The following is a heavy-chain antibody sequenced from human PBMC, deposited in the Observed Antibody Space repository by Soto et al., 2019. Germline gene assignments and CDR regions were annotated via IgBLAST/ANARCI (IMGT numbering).Heavy chain of an antibody. CDR1: GFTFSSYG. V-gene: IGHV3-30*18. J-gene: IGHJ6*02. D-gene: IGHD3-10*01. CDR2: ISYDGSNK. CDR3: AKPLEGFGELGDYYYGMDV. Sequence: PGGSLRLSCAASGFTFSSYGMHWVRQAPGKGLEWVAVISYDGSNKYYADSVKGRFTISRDNSKNTLYLQMNSLRAEDTAVYYCAKPLEGFGELGDYYYGMDVWGQGTTVTVPS.